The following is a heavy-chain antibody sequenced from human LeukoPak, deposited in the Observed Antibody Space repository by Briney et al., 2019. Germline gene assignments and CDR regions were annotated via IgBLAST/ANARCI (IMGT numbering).Heavy chain of an antibody. CDR3: AKDKRAAATGRFDS. V-gene: IGHV3-30*02. J-gene: IGHJ4*02. Sequence: GGSLRLSCAASGFTFSSYGVHWVRQAPGKGLEWVAFIRYDGSNKYYADSVKGRFTISRDNTKNSLYLQMNNLRFDDTAFYFCAKDKRAAATGRFDSWGQGTLVTVSS. CDR1: GFTFSSYG. D-gene: IGHD6-13*01. CDR2: IRYDGSNK.